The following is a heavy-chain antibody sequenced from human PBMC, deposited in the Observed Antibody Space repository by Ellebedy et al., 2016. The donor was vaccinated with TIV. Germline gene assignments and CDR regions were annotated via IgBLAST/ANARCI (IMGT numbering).Heavy chain of an antibody. J-gene: IGHJ6*02. D-gene: IGHD2-15*01. CDR3: ARDELAAATPDYYYGMDV. CDR2: IYTSGST. CDR1: GGSISSYY. V-gene: IGHV4-4*07. Sequence: MPSETLSLTCTVSGGSISSYYWSWIRQPAGKGLEWIGRIYTSGSTNYNPSLKSRVTMSVDTSKNQFSLKLSSVTAADTAVYYCARDELAAATPDYYYGMDVWGQGTTVTVSS.